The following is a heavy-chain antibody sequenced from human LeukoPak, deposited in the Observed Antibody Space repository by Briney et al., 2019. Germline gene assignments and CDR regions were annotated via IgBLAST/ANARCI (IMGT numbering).Heavy chain of an antibody. CDR2: IHYSGST. CDR1: GGSISSYY. J-gene: IGHJ5*02. Sequence: PSETLSLTCTVSGGSISSYYWSWIRQPPGKGLEWIGYIHYSGSTNYNPSLKSRVTMSVDTSKNQFSLKLSSVTAADTAVYYCARDRGVLDPWGQGTLVTVSS. V-gene: IGHV4-59*12. D-gene: IGHD3-10*01. CDR3: ARDRGVLDP.